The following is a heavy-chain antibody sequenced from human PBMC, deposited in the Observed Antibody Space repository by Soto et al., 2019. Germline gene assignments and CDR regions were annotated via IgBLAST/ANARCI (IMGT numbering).Heavy chain of an antibody. J-gene: IGHJ2*01. CDR3: AREGNCIRTTCNPWYFDL. CDR2: INAANGDT. Sequence: QVQLVQSGAEAKKPGASVKVSCKASGYTFTTYGIHWVRQAPGQRLEWMGWINAANGDTRYSQKFQGRVTLSRDASASTASMEGNSLTPDDTALYFCAREGNCIRTTCNPWYFDLWGRGTLVTVSS. V-gene: IGHV1-3*01. CDR1: GYTFTTYG. D-gene: IGHD2-21*01.